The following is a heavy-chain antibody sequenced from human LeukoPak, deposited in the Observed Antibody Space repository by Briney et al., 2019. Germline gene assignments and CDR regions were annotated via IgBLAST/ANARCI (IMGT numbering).Heavy chain of an antibody. CDR3: ARDLKGYYDSSGYYFGY. V-gene: IGHV1-18*01. CDR1: GYTFTSYG. Sequence: ASVKVSCKASGYTFTSYGISWVRQAPGQGLEWMGWISAYNGNTNYAQKLQGRVTMTTDTSTSTAYMELRSLRSDDTAVYYCARDLKGYYDSSGYYFGYWGQGTLATVSS. J-gene: IGHJ4*02. D-gene: IGHD3-22*01. CDR2: ISAYNGNT.